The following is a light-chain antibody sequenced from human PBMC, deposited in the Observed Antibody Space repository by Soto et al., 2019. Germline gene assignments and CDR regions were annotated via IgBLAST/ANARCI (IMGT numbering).Light chain of an antibody. J-gene: IGKJ5*01. CDR1: QSVSRN. Sequence: EIVMPPSPATLSVSPGASAPLSGRARQSVSRNLAWYQQKPGQAPRLLIYGASTRATGIPARFSGSGSGTEFTLTNTSLQSEDFAVYYCHHYNNWPPITFAQGPRLKI. CDR3: HHYNNWPPIT. CDR2: GAS. V-gene: IGKV3-15*01.